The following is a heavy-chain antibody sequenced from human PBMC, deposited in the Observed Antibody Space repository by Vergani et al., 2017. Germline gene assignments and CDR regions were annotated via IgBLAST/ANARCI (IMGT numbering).Heavy chain of an antibody. D-gene: IGHD3-22*01. V-gene: IGHV1-8*01. J-gene: IGHJ5*02. Sequence: QVQLVQSGAEVKKPGASVQVSCKASGYTFTSYDINWVRQATGQGLEWMGWMNPNSGNTGYAQKFQGRVTMTRNTSISTAYMELSSLRSEDTAVYYCARVSYYDSSGQGWFDPWGQGTLVTVSS. CDR1: GYTFTSYD. CDR3: ARVSYYDSSGQGWFDP. CDR2: MNPNSGNT.